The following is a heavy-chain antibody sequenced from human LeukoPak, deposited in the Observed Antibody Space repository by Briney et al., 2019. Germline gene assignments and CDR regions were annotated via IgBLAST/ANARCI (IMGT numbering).Heavy chain of an antibody. Sequence: GGSLRLSCAASGFTFSSYEMNWVRQAPGKGLEWVSYISSSGSTIYYADSVKGRFTISRDNAKNSLYLQMNSLRAEDTAVYYCARRGGLERPLDYWGQGTLVTVSS. CDR1: GFTFSSYE. J-gene: IGHJ4*02. CDR3: ARRGGLERPLDY. CDR2: ISSSGSTI. D-gene: IGHD1-1*01. V-gene: IGHV3-48*03.